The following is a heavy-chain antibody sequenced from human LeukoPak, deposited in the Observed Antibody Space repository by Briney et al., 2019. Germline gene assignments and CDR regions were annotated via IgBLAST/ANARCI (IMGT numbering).Heavy chain of an antibody. CDR1: GFNFDDYG. D-gene: IGHD3-22*01. V-gene: IGHV3-20*04. CDR3: ARGYYYDSSGCSFFDY. J-gene: IGHJ4*02. Sequence: PGGSLRLSCAASGFNFDDYGMSWVRQAPGMGLEWVSGINWNGGSTGYADSVKGRFTISRDNAKNSLYLQMNSLRAEDTALYYCARGYYYDSSGCSFFDYWGQGTLVTVSS. CDR2: INWNGGST.